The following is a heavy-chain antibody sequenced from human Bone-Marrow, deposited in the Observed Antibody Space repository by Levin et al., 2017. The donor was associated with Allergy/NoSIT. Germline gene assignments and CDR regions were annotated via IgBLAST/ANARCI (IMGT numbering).Heavy chain of an antibody. J-gene: IGHJ4*02. CDR1: GYTFTGYY. Sequence: ASVKVSCKASGYTFTGYYMHWVRQAPGQGLEWMGRINPNSGGTNYAQKFQGRVTMTRDTSISTAYMELSRLRSDDTAVYYCARVRFLEPPRLRGYFDYWGQGTLVTVSS. CDR2: INPNSGGT. V-gene: IGHV1-2*06. CDR3: ARVRFLEPPRLRGYFDY. D-gene: IGHD3-3*01.